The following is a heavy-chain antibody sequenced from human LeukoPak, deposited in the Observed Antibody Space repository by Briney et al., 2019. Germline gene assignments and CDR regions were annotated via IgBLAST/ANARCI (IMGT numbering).Heavy chain of an antibody. J-gene: IGHJ4*02. CDR3: AKDLSSSSSLDY. CDR1: GFTFSSYG. Sequence: GGPLRLSCAASGFTFSSYGMHWVRQAPGEGLARVAVISYDGSNKYYADSVKGRFTISRDNSKNTLYLQMNSLRAEDTAVYYCAKDLSSSSSLDYWGQGTLVTVSS. CDR2: ISYDGSNK. D-gene: IGHD6-6*01. V-gene: IGHV3-30*18.